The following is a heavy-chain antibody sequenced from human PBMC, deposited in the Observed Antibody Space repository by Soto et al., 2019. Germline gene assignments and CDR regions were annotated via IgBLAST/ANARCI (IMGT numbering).Heavy chain of an antibody. V-gene: IGHV1-46*01. CDR2: INPSGGST. CDR3: ARDSSASIAVAGFDY. Sequence: ASVKVSCKASGYTFTSYYMHWVRQAPGQGLEWMGIINPSGGSTSYAQKFQGRVTMTRDTSTSTVYMELSSLRSEDTAVYYCARDSSASIAVAGFDYWGQGTLVTVSS. CDR1: GYTFTSYY. J-gene: IGHJ4*02. D-gene: IGHD6-19*01.